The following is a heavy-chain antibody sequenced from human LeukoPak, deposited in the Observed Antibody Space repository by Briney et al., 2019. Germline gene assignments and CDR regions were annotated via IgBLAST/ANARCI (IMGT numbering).Heavy chain of an antibody. Sequence: PSETLSLTCTVSGGSISGYYWSWIRRPAGKGLEWIGRIYTSGSTTYNPSLKSRVTMSVDTSRNQFSLKLTSVTAADTAVYYCARGPPPDFDYWGRGTLVTVSS. V-gene: IGHV4-4*07. CDR2: IYTSGST. J-gene: IGHJ4*02. CDR1: GGSISGYY. CDR3: ARGPPPDFDY.